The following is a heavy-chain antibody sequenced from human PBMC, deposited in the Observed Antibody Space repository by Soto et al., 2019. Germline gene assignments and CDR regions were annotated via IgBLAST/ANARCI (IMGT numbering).Heavy chain of an antibody. Sequence: EASVKVSCKASGFTFTSSTVKWVRQARGQRLEWIGWIVVGSDNTNYAQKFQERVTITRDMSTSTAYMELSSLRSEDTAVYYCAADPNYGGNFARGYFYYGMDVWGQGTTVTVSS. V-gene: IGHV1-58*01. J-gene: IGHJ6*02. CDR2: IVVGSDNT. CDR1: GFTFTSST. D-gene: IGHD1-7*01. CDR3: AADPNYGGNFARGYFYYGMDV.